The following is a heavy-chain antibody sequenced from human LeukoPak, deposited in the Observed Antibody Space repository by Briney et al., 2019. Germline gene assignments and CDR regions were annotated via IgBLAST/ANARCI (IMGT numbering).Heavy chain of an antibody. CDR1: GFTFSSYA. V-gene: IGHV3-30*04. Sequence: GRSLRLSCAASGFTFSSYAMHWVRPAPGKGLEWVAVISYDGSNKYYADSVKGRFTISRDNSKNTLYLQMNSLRAEDTAVYYCARGFDYWGQGTLVTVSS. CDR3: ARGFDY. CDR2: ISYDGSNK. J-gene: IGHJ4*02.